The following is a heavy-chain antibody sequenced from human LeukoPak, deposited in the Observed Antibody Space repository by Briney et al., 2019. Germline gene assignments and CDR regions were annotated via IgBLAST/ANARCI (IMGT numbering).Heavy chain of an antibody. CDR3: ARDVVAAPGTWDY. CDR1: GDSISNFY. Sequence: TSETLSLTCTVSGDSISNFYWSWIRQPAGKGLEWIGRIYTSGSTNYNPSLKSRVTMSVDTSKNQFSLKLSSVTAADTAVYYCARDVVAAPGTWDYWGQGTLVTVSS. CDR2: IYTSGST. D-gene: IGHD6-13*01. V-gene: IGHV4-4*07. J-gene: IGHJ4*02.